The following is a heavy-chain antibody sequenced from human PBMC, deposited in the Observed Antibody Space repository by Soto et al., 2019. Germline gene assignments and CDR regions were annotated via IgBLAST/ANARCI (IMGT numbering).Heavy chain of an antibody. CDR3: ARDRVQMVDGMDV. CDR2: IWNEGPNK. V-gene: IGHV3-33*01. J-gene: IGHJ6*02. D-gene: IGHD2-15*01. CDR1: GFTFTRNG. Sequence: QVQLVESGGGVVQPGRSLRLSCAASGFTFTRNGMHWVRQAPGKGLEWVAVIWNEGPNKYYADSVKGRFIISRDNSKNTLYLQMNSLRAEDTAVYYCARDRVQMVDGMDVWGQGTTVTVSS.